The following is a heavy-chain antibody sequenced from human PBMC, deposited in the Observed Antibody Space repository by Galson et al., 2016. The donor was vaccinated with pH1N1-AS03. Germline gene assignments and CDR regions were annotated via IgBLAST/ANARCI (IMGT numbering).Heavy chain of an antibody. J-gene: IGHJ4*02. CDR1: GYTFSNYG. CDR3: ARAFEEYLLRDYSSVFDS. D-gene: IGHD2-21*01. Sequence: SVKVSCKASGYTFSNYGITWVRQAPGQGLQWMGWIKNNNDNTIYGQKFQGRVTLTTDTTANTAYMELKNLRSDDTGVYYCARAFEEYLLRDYSSVFDSWGQGTLVTVSS. CDR2: IKNNNDNT. V-gene: IGHV1-18*01.